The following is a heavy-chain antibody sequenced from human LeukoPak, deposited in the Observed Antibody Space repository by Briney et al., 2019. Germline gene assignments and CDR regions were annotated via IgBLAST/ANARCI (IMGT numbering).Heavy chain of an antibody. V-gene: IGHV3-20*04. Sequence: GGSLRLSCAASGFTFDDYGMSWVRQAPGKGLEWVSGINWNGGSTGYADSVKGRFTISRDNAKNSLYLQMNSLRAEDTALYYCARHSQWGVRTIGSYMDVWGKGTTVTVSS. CDR3: ARHSQWGVRTIGSYMDV. J-gene: IGHJ6*03. D-gene: IGHD3-16*01. CDR2: INWNGGST. CDR1: GFTFDDYG.